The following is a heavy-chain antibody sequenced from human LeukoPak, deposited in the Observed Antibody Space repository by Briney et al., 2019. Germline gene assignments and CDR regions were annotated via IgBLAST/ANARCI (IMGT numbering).Heavy chain of an antibody. CDR3: ARGYSSSWYNWLDP. J-gene: IGHJ5*02. CDR1: GNYW. CDR2: INNDGSTT. D-gene: IGHD6-13*01. V-gene: IGHV3-74*01. Sequence: GGSLRLSCAASGNYWMHWVRQVPGKGLVWVSHINNDGSTTRYADSVKGRFTISRDNAENTLYLQMNSLRAEDAAVYYCARGYSSSWYNWLDPWGQGTLVTVSS.